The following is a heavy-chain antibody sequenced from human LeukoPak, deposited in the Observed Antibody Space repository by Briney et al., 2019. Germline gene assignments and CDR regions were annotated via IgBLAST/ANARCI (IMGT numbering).Heavy chain of an antibody. CDR3: AARLIGSFFDQ. J-gene: IGHJ4*02. CDR1: GFTFSTYA. V-gene: IGHV3-23*01. Sequence: GGSLRLSCAASGFTFSTYAMAWVRQAPGKGLEWVSSISASGGNTYYADYVTGRLMISRDNSKNTLYLHMNSLRPEDTAVYYCAARLIGSFFDQWGQGTLVPVSS. CDR2: ISASGGNT. D-gene: IGHD3-10*01.